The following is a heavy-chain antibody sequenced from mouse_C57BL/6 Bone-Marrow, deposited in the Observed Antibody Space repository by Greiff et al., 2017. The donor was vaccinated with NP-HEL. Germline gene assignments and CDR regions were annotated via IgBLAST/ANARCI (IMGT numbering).Heavy chain of an antibody. Sequence: QVQLQQPGAELVMPGASVKLSCKASGYTFTSYWMHWVKQRPGQGLEWIGEIDPSDSYTNYNQKFKGKSTLTVDKSSSTAYMQLSSLTSEDSAVYDCARMYCFDYWGQGTTLTVS. J-gene: IGHJ2*01. CDR1: GYTFTSYW. V-gene: IGHV1-69*01. CDR2: IDPSDSYT. CDR3: ARMYCFDY.